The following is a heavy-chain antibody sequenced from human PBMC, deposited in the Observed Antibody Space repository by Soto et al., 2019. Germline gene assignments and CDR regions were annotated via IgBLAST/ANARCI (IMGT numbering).Heavy chain of an antibody. D-gene: IGHD1-26*01. V-gene: IGHV3-30*04. CDR2: ISYDGSNK. CDR3: ARDRSSGNDAFDI. Sequence: GGSLRLSCAASGFTFSSYAMHWVRQAPGKGLEWVAVISYDGSNKYYADSVKGRFTISRDNSKNTLYLQMNSLRAEDTAVYYCARDRSSGNDAFDIWGQGTMVTVSS. CDR1: GFTFSSYA. J-gene: IGHJ3*02.